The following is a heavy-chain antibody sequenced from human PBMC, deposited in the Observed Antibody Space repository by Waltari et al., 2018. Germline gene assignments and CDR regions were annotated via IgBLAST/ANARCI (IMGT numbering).Heavy chain of an antibody. Sequence: QVQLQESGPGLVKPSETLSLTCSVSGGAISSYDWSWLRQPPGKGLEWIGYIYYSGNTNYNPSLKSRVTISVDTSKNQFSLKLSSVTAADTAVYYCARRGRGSGYTGWGQGTLVTVSS. D-gene: IGHD3-3*01. CDR3: ARRGRGSGYTG. V-gene: IGHV4-59*08. CDR2: IYYSGNT. CDR1: GGAISSYD. J-gene: IGHJ4*02.